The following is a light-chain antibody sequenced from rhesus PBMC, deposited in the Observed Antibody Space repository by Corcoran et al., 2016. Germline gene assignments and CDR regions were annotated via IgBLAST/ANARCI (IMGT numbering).Light chain of an antibody. J-gene: IGLJ1*01. CDR2: NTN. CDR3: VLYYSGAHI. Sequence: QAVVTQEPSLTVSPGGTVTLTCGSSTGAVTSGNYPHWFQQKPGQAPRGLIYNTNSKHSWTPDRFSGSLAGGKAALTLSGAPPEGEAEYYCVLYYSGAHIFGAGTRLTVL. V-gene: IGLV7-76*01. CDR1: TGAVTSGNY.